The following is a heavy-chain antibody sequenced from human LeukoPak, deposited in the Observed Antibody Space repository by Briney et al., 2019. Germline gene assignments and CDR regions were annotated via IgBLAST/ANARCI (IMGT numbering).Heavy chain of an antibody. J-gene: IGHJ3*02. D-gene: IGHD2-21*01. CDR2: IIPIFGTT. Sequence: VASVKVSCKTSGGTFSSYTITWVRQAPGQGLEWMGGIIPIFGTTNYAQKLQGRVTITADESTSTAYMELSSLRSEDTAVYYCARGWQLGGDLGDAFDIWGQGTMVTVSS. V-gene: IGHV1-69*13. CDR3: ARGWQLGGDLGDAFDI. CDR1: GGTFSSYT.